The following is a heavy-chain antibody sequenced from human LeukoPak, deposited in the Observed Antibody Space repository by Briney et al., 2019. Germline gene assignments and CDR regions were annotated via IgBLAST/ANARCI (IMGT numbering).Heavy chain of an antibody. CDR2: ITFSSSHI. D-gene: IGHD3-10*01. CDR1: GFTFSGYV. CDR3: AGGPQFSGPGWFDP. V-gene: IGHV3-21*01. J-gene: IGHJ5*02. Sequence: GGSLRLSCAASGFTFSGYVMTWVRQAPGKGLECVSSITFSSSHIYYADSVKGRFTISRGNTKDSLYLQMNSLRAEDTAIYYWAGGPQFSGPGWFDPGGRGPRVP.